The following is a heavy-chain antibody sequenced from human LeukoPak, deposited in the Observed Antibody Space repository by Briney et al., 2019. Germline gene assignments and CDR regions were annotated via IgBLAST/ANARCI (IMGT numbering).Heavy chain of an antibody. D-gene: IGHD4-11*01. Sequence: PGGSLRLSCAASGFTFSSYAMSWVRQAPGKGLEWVSAISGSGGSTYYADSVKGRFSISRDNSKNTLYLQMNRLRAEDTAVYYCAKGATVTPFYFDYWGQGTLVTVSS. CDR3: AKGATVTPFYFDY. V-gene: IGHV3-23*01. J-gene: IGHJ4*02. CDR2: ISGSGGST. CDR1: GFTFSSYA.